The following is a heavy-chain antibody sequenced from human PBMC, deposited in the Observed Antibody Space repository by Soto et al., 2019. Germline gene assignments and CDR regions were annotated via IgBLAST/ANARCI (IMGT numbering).Heavy chain of an antibody. CDR1: GGSISSGGYY. J-gene: IGHJ6*02. D-gene: IGHD2-2*01. CDR3: ARDMPKYYGMDV. V-gene: IGHV4-31*03. Sequence: SETLSLTCTVSGGSISSGGYYWSWIRQHPGKGLEWVGYIYYSGSTYYNPSLKSRVTISVDTSKNQFSLKLGSVTAADTAVYYCARDMPKYYGMDVWGQGTTVTVSS. CDR2: IYYSGST.